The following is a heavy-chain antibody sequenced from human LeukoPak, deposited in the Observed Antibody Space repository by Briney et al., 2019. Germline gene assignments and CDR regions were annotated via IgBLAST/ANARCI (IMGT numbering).Heavy chain of an antibody. J-gene: IGHJ6*03. CDR1: GYTFTSYY. D-gene: IGHD2-15*01. CDR2: INPSGGST. V-gene: IGHV1-46*01. CDR3: ARGVPGGSCYSHRSTCDYNYYMDV. Sequence: ASVKVSCKASGYTFTSYYMHWVRQAPGQGLEWMGIINPSGGSTSYAQKFQGRVTMTRDMSTSTVYMELSSLRSEDTAVYYCARGVPGGSCYSHRSTCDYNYYMDVWGKGTTVTVSS.